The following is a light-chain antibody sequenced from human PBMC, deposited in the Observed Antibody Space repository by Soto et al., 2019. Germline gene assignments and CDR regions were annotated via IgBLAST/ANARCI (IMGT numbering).Light chain of an antibody. J-gene: IGKJ1*01. CDR3: QQYNNWPRWT. CDR1: QSVSSY. CDR2: GAS. V-gene: IGKV3-15*01. Sequence: EIGMTQSAATLSVSPGERATLSWRASQSVSSYLAWYQQKPAQTPRLLIYGASTRATGVPVRFSGTGSGTEFTLTISSLQSEDFAVYYCQQYNNWPRWTFGQGTKVDIK.